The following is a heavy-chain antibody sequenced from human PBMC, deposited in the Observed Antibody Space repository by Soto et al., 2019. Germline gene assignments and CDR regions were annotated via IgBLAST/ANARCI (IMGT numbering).Heavy chain of an antibody. V-gene: IGHV3-74*01. J-gene: IGHJ4*02. Sequence: EVQLVESGGGSVQPGGSLRLSGAPSGFVFSSNGRHWFRQVPGKGLVWVSRIRPDGSGANYADSVQGRFTISRDNAKNTLDLQMNSLRAEDTGLYYCARDLVLGSGSCENWGQGTLVTVSS. CDR1: GFVFSSNG. D-gene: IGHD3-10*02. CDR2: IRPDGSGA. CDR3: ARDLVLGSGSCEN.